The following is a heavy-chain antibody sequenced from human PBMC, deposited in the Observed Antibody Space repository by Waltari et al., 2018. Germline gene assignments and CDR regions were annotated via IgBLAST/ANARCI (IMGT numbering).Heavy chain of an antibody. CDR1: GYTFTGYY. J-gene: IGHJ4*02. D-gene: IGHD3-16*02. CDR3: ARVERDYVWGSYRYFDY. Sequence: QVQLVQSGAEVKKPGASVKVSCKASGYTFTGYYMYWVRQARGQGLEWMGWINPNSGGTNYAQKFQGRVTMTRDTSISTAYMELSRLRSDDTAVYYCARVERDYVWGSYRYFDYWGQGTLVTVSS. V-gene: IGHV1-2*02. CDR2: INPNSGGT.